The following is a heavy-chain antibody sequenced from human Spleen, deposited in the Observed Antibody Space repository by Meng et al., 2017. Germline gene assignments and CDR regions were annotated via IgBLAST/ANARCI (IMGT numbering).Heavy chain of an antibody. CDR1: GYSITGSYN. CDR2: IYQSGST. V-gene: IGHV4-38-2*01. CDR3: ARAPTDYDFWGGYPKNYFDF. J-gene: IGHJ4*02. D-gene: IGHD3-3*01. Sequence: SETLSLTCAVSGYSITGSYNWGWIRQSPGKGLEWIGSIYQSGSTYYNPSLKSRVTMSADTSKNQFSLKLTSVTAADTAVYYCARAPTDYDFWGGYPKNYFDFWGQGSLVTVSS.